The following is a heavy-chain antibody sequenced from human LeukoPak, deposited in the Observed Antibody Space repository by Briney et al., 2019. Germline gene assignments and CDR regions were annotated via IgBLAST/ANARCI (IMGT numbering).Heavy chain of an antibody. J-gene: IGHJ2*01. CDR1: GGSISSSSYY. V-gene: IGHV4-39*07. CDR2: IYYSGST. CDR3: ASLIAVAHPWYFDL. D-gene: IGHD6-19*01. Sequence: SETLSLTCTVSGGSISSSSYYWGWIRQPPGKGLEWIGSIYYSGSTYYNPSLKSRVTISVDTSKNQFSLKLSSVTAADTAVYYCASLIAVAHPWYFDLWGRGTLVTVSS.